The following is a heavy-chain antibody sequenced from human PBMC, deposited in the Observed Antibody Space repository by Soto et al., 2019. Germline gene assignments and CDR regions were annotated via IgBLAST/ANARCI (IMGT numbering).Heavy chain of an antibody. CDR3: ARSGDDSSGYYDY. CDR1: GYSFTIYW. V-gene: IGHV5-10-1*01. CDR2: IDPSDSYT. J-gene: IGHJ4*02. Sequence: GESLKISCKGSGYSFTIYWISWVRQMPGKGLEWMGRIDPSDSYTNYSPSFQGHVTISADKSISTAYLQWSSLKASDTAMYYCARSGDDSSGYYDYWGQGTLVTVSS. D-gene: IGHD3-22*01.